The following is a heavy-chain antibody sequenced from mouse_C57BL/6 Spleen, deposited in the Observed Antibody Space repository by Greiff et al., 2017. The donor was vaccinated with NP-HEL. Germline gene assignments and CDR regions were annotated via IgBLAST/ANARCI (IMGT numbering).Heavy chain of an antibody. V-gene: IGHV1-50*01. CDR1: GYTFTSYW. Sequence: VQLQQSGAELVKPGASVKLSCKASGYTFTSYWMQWVKQRPGQGLEWIGEIDPSDSYTNYNQKFKGKATLTVDTSSSTAYMQLSSLTSEDSAVYYCARAEAYAMDYWGQGTSVTVSS. CDR2: IDPSDSYT. J-gene: IGHJ4*01. CDR3: ARAEAYAMDY.